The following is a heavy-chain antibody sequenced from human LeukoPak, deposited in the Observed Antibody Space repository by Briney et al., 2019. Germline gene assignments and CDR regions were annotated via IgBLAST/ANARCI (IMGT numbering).Heavy chain of an antibody. D-gene: IGHD6-13*01. CDR1: RYRLTNNW. CDR3: VRFALSSSLDH. CDR2: IYPGYSDA. Sequence: GESLKISCKISRYRLTNNWIGWVRQVPGKGLEWMGLIYPGYSDAKYSPSFQGQVTLSVDTSISTAYLQLGGLRASDTAIYYCVRFALSSSLDHWGQGTLVTVSS. V-gene: IGHV5-51*01. J-gene: IGHJ5*02.